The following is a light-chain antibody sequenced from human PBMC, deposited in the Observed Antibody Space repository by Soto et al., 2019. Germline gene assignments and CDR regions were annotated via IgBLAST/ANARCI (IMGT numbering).Light chain of an antibody. V-gene: IGKV3-20*01. CDR1: QSVSSN. CDR2: GAS. J-gene: IGKJ1*01. CDR3: QQYGSSLPWT. Sequence: IVLTQSPGTLSLSPGERATLSCRASQSVSSNLAWYQQKPGQGPRLLIYGASSRATGIPDRFSGSGSGTDFTLTISRLEPEDFAVYYCQQYGSSLPWTFGQGTKVDIK.